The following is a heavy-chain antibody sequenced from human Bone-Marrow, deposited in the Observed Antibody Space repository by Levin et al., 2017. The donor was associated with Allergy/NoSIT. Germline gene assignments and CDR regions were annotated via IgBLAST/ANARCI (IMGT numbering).Heavy chain of an antibody. CDR3: TRLCSGDAFDI. Sequence: GGSLRLSCAASGFTFSGSAMHWVRQASGKGLEWVGRIRSKANSYATAYAASVKGRFTISRDDSKNTAYLQMNSLKTEDTAVYYCTRLCSGDAFDIWGQGTMVTVSS. CDR1: GFTFSGSA. CDR2: IRSKANSYAT. D-gene: IGHD2-15*01. J-gene: IGHJ3*02. V-gene: IGHV3-73*01.